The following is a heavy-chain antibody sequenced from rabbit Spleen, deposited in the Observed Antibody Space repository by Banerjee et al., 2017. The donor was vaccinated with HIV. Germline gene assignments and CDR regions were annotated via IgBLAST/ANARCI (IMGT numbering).Heavy chain of an antibody. V-gene: IGHV1S45*01. CDR2: IYAGSSGST. J-gene: IGHJ4*01. D-gene: IGHD2-1*01. Sequence: QEQLEESGGGLVKPGASLTLTCTASGFSFSGSYYMCWVRQAPGKGLEWIACIYAGSSGSTYYASWVNGRFTISKTSSTTVTLQMTSLTATDTATYFCARDGGDDASSYYFKLWGPGTLVTVS. CDR1: GFSFSGSYY. CDR3: ARDGGDDASSYYFKL.